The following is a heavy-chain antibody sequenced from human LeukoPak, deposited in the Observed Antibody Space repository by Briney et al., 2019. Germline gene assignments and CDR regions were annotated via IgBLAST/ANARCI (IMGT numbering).Heavy chain of an antibody. J-gene: IGHJ5*02. CDR1: GGSISSGSYF. CDR2: IYRSGST. CDR3: ARSPVTTWWFDP. D-gene: IGHD4-17*01. V-gene: IGHV4-61*02. Sequence: PSQTLSLTCTVSGGSISSGSYFWNWIRQPAGKGLEWIGRIYRSGSTNYNPSLKSRVTISVDTSKNQLSLKLSSVTAAGTAVYFCARSPVTTWWFDPWGQGTLVTVSS.